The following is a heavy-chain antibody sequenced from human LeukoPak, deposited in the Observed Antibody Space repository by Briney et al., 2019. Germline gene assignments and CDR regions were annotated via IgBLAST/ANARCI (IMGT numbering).Heavy chain of an antibody. D-gene: IGHD6-19*01. CDR3: ARAPYSGGWYLMY. V-gene: IGHV3-7*01. CDR2: IRQDGNEQ. J-gene: IGHJ4*02. Sequence: PGGSLRLSCAASGFTFSSYWMTWVRQAPGKGLEWVANIRQDGNEQYYMDSVKGRFTISRDNAKNSLFLQMNSLRAEDTAVYYCARAPYSGGWYLMYWGQGTLVPVSS. CDR1: GFTFSSYW.